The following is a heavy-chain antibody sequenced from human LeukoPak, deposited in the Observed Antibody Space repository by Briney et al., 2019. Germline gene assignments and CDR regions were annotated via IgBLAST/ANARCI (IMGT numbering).Heavy chain of an antibody. V-gene: IGHV4-61*01. J-gene: IGHJ4*02. D-gene: IGHD2-21*02. Sequence: SETLSLTCTVSGGSVSSGSYYWSWIRQPPGKGPEWVGYIYYSGSTKYNPSLKSRVTISVDTSKNQFSLKLSSVTAADTAVYYCARDPLRVTPAFDYWGQGTLVTVSS. CDR3: ARDPLRVTPAFDY. CDR1: GGSVSSGSYY. CDR2: IYYSGST.